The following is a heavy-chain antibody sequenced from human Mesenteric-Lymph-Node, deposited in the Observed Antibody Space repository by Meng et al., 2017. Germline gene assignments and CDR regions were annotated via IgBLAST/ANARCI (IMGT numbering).Heavy chain of an antibody. Sequence: GGSLRLSCAASGFTFSSYAMSWVRQAPGKGLEWVSAISGSGGSTYYADSVKGRFTISRDNSKNTLYLQMSSLRAEDTAVYYCAKDVVGATYSFDIWGQGTMVTVSS. D-gene: IGHD1-26*01. V-gene: IGHV3-23*01. CDR3: AKDVVGATYSFDI. CDR2: ISGSGGST. J-gene: IGHJ3*02. CDR1: GFTFSSYA.